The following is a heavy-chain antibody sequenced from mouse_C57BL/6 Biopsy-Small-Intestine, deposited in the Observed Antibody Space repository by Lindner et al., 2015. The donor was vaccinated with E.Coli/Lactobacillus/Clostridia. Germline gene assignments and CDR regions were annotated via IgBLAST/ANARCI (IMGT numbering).Heavy chain of an antibody. D-gene: IGHD1-2*01. V-gene: IGHV1-63*01. J-gene: IGHJ4*01. Sequence: QESGAELVRPGTSVKMSCKASGYTFTNYWIGWAKQRPGHGLEWIGDIYPGGGYTNYNEKFKGKATLTADKSSSTAYMQFSSLTSEDSAIYYCARDGYYYAMDYWGQGTSVTVSS. CDR2: IYPGGGYT. CDR1: GYTFTNYW. CDR3: ARDGYYYAMDY.